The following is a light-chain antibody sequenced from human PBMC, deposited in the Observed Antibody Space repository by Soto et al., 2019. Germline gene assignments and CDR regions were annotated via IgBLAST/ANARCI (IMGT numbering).Light chain of an antibody. CDR1: QDITKY. V-gene: IGKV1-33*01. Sequence: DIQMTQSPSSLSASLGDRVTITCQASQDITKYLNWYRQKPGKAPNLLIYEASKLKTGDPSRLSGTGSGTYFTLTISSPQPEDIATYFCQQYDNLPPPFGGGTKVESK. CDR2: EAS. CDR3: QQYDNLPPP. J-gene: IGKJ4*01.